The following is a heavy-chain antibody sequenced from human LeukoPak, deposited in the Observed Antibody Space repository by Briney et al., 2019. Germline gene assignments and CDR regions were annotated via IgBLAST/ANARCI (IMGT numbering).Heavy chain of an antibody. CDR1: GYTFTGYY. D-gene: IGHD4-17*01. V-gene: IGHV1-2*02. J-gene: IGHJ4*02. CDR2: VNPNSGGT. Sequence: GASVKVSCKASGYTFTGYYMHWVRQAPGQGLEWMGWVNPNSGGTNYAQKFQGRVTMTRDTSINTAYIELSSLRSEDTAVYYCARDWSGDYELDYWGQGTPVTFSS. CDR3: ARDWSGDYELDY.